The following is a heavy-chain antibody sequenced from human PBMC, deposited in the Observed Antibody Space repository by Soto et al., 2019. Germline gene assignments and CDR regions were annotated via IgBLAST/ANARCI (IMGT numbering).Heavy chain of an antibody. CDR1: GFTFSSYW. CDR3: ARDQALGGVYYYYGMDV. Sequence: GGSLRLSCAASGFTFSSYWMSWVRQAPGKGLEWVANIKQDGSEKYYVDSVKGRFTISRDNAKNSLYLQMNSLRAEDTAVYYCARDQALGGVYYYYGMDVWGQGTTVTVSS. CDR2: IKQDGSEK. V-gene: IGHV3-7*01. J-gene: IGHJ6*02.